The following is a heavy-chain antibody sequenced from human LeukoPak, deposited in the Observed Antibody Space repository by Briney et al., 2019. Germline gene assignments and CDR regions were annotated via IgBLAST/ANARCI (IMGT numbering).Heavy chain of an antibody. CDR1: GFTFTSYW. J-gene: IGHJ4*03. Sequence: QPGGSLRLSCAASGFTFTSYWMTWVRQAPGKGLEWVANIKQDGSQKYYVDSVKGRFTISRDNAKNSLYLQLNSLRAEDTAVYYCARLDYGGSYFDYWGQGTLVTVSS. CDR3: ARLDYGGSYFDY. D-gene: IGHD4-23*01. V-gene: IGHV3-7*01. CDR2: IKQDGSQK.